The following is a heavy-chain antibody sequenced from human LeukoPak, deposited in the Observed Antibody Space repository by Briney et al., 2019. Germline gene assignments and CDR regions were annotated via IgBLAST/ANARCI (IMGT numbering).Heavy chain of an antibody. CDR3: ARVRMVVVVAASILYGFDP. CDR1: GGPISSGAYY. Sequence: SQTMSLTCPVPGGPISSGAYYWNWLRQPPGKGLEGTGYIYYRGSTYYNPSPKRRVTISDATSKNQCSLKLSSVTAADTAVYYCARVRMVVVVAASILYGFDPWGQGTLVTVSS. CDR2: IYYRGST. D-gene: IGHD2-15*01. V-gene: IGHV4-30-4*08. J-gene: IGHJ5*02.